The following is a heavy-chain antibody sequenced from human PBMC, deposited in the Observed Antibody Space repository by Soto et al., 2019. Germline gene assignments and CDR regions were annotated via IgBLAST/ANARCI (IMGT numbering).Heavy chain of an antibody. J-gene: IGHJ5*02. CDR1: GFTFTSSA. Sequence: SVKVSCKASGFTFTSSAVQWVRQARGQRLEWIGWIVVGSGNTNYAQKFQERVTITRDMSTSTAYMELSSLRSEDTAVYYCAAGSRQVTNWFDPWGQGTLVTVSS. V-gene: IGHV1-58*01. D-gene: IGHD2-21*02. CDR2: IVVGSGNT. CDR3: AAGSRQVTNWFDP.